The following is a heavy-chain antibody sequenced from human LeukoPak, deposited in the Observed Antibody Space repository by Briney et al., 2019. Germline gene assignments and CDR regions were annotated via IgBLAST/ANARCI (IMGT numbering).Heavy chain of an antibody. CDR3: ARGSSWYQTNFDY. CDR1: DGSLSGYY. Sequence: SETLSLTCAVYDGSLSGYYWSWIRQPPGKGLEWIGDISHSAFTNYNPSLKSRVTISVDTSKNQFSLKLSSVTAADTAVYYCARGSSWYQTNFDYWGQGTLVTVSS. V-gene: IGHV4-34*01. D-gene: IGHD6-13*01. J-gene: IGHJ4*02. CDR2: ISHSAFT.